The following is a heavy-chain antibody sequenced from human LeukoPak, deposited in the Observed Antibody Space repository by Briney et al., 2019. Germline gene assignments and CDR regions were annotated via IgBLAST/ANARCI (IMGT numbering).Heavy chain of an antibody. Sequence: GASVKVSCKASGYTFTSYAMHWVRQAPGQGLECMGIINPSGGSTSYAQKFQGRVTMTRDTSISTAYMELSRLRSDDTAVYYCARDQHIVGATPNWFDPWGQGTLVTVSS. J-gene: IGHJ5*02. V-gene: IGHV1-46*01. D-gene: IGHD1-26*01. CDR1: GYTFTSYA. CDR3: ARDQHIVGATPNWFDP. CDR2: INPSGGST.